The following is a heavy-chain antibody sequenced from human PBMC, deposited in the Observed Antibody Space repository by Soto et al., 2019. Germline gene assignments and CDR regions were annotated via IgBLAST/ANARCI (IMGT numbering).Heavy chain of an antibody. D-gene: IGHD5-12*01. CDR2: ISSSSSTI. Sequence: PGGSLRLSCAASGFTFSSYSMNWVRQAPGKGLEWVSYISSSSSTIYYADSVKGRFTISRDNAKSSLYLQMNSLRAEDTAVYYCAVIVATIKDAFDIWGQGTMVTVSS. V-gene: IGHV3-48*01. J-gene: IGHJ3*02. CDR1: GFTFSSYS. CDR3: AVIVATIKDAFDI.